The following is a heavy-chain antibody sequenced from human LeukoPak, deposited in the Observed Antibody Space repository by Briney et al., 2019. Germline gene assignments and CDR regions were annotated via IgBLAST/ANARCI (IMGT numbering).Heavy chain of an antibody. CDR3: TRESGSGWYHWFDP. Sequence: GGSLRLSCTASGFTFGDYAMSWVPQAPGKGREGGGFIRSKAYGGTTEYAASVKGRFTISRDDSKSIAYLQMNSLKTEDTAVYYCTRESGSGWYHWFDPWGQGTLVTVSS. J-gene: IGHJ5*02. D-gene: IGHD6-19*01. CDR2: IRSKAYGGTT. V-gene: IGHV3-49*04. CDR1: GFTFGDYA.